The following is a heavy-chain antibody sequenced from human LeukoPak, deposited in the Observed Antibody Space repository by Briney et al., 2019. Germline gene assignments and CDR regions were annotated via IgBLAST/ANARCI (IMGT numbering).Heavy chain of an antibody. Sequence: GESLRISCKGSGYRFTTYWIGWVRQMPGKGLEWMGIIYPGDSDTRYSPSFQGQVTMSADKSINTAYLKWSSLKASDTAMYYCARRQGCSSTSCPPDSWGQGTLVTVSS. D-gene: IGHD2-2*01. V-gene: IGHV5-51*01. CDR2: IYPGDSDT. CDR3: ARRQGCSSTSCPPDS. J-gene: IGHJ4*02. CDR1: GYRFTTYW.